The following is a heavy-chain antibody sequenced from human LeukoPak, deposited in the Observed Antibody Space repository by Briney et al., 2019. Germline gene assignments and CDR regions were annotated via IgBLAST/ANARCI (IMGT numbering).Heavy chain of an antibody. CDR2: IYYSGST. D-gene: IGHD5-24*01. CDR3: SREIRGGYNSAYFDY. V-gene: IGHV4-59*01. J-gene: IGHJ4*02. CDR1: GGPISSYY. Sequence: SETLSLTCTVSGGPISSYYWSWIRQPPGKGLEWIGYIYYSGSTNYNPSLKSRVTISVDTSKNQFSLKLSSVTAADTDVYYCSREIRGGYNSAYFDYWGQGTLVTVSS.